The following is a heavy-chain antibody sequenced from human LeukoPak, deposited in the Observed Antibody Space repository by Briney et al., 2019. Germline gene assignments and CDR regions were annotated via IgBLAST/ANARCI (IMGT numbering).Heavy chain of an antibody. CDR3: ARGIREKWFDP. CDR2: INHRGST. V-gene: IGHV4-34*01. J-gene: IGHJ5*02. CDR1: GGSFSGYY. D-gene: IGHD2-2*02. Sequence: SETLSLTCAVYGGSFSGYYWRWIRQPPGKGLEWIGEINHRGSTNYNPSLKSRLTMSVDTSKKQFSLNLSSVTAADTAVYYCARGIREKWFDPWGQGSLVTVSS.